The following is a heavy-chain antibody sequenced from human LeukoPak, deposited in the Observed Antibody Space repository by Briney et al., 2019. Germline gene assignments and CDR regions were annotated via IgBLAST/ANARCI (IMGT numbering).Heavy chain of an antibody. CDR1: AFTFTSYG. Sequence: GGSLRLSCAASAFTFTSYGLHWVRQAPGKGLEWVSFIRYDGSNKYYGDSVNGRFIISRDNSKNTLYLQMNSLRVEDTAVYYCAKEAYGSGEKMADYWGQGTLVTVSS. J-gene: IGHJ4*02. V-gene: IGHV3-30*02. D-gene: IGHD3-10*01. CDR3: AKEAYGSGEKMADY. CDR2: IRYDGSNK.